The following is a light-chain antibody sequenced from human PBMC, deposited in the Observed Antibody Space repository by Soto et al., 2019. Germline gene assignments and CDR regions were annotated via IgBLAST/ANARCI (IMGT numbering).Light chain of an antibody. J-gene: IGLJ1*01. V-gene: IGLV2-8*01. CDR1: STDFVTYNR. Sequence: QSALTQPPSVSGSPGQSVTISCTGTSTDFVTYNRVSWYQQPPGTAPKLIIYEARKRPSGVPDRFSGSKSGNTASLTVSGVQAEDEADYYCSSYAGSNNYVVGTGTKLTVL. CDR2: EAR. CDR3: SSYAGSNNYV.